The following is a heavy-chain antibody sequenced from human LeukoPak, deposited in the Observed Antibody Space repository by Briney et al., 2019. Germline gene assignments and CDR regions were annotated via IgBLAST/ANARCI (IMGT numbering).Heavy chain of an antibody. CDR1: GVSISSGGYY. V-gene: IGHV4-31*03. CDR2: IYYSGST. J-gene: IGHJ3*02. Sequence: SETLSLTCTVSGVSISSGGYYWSWIRQHPGKGLEWIGYIYYSGSTYYNPSLKSRVTISVDTSKNQFSLKLSSVTAADTAVYYCARDGSGSYRVPDAFDIWGQGTMVTVSS. CDR3: ARDGSGSYRVPDAFDI. D-gene: IGHD3-10*01.